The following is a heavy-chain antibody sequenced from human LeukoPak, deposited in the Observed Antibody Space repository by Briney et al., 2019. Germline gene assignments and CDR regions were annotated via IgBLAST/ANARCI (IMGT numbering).Heavy chain of an antibody. J-gene: IGHJ6*03. CDR2: IYYSGST. CDR1: GGSISSYY. V-gene: IGHV4-59*01. Sequence: SETLSLTCTVSGGSISSYYWSWIRQPPGKGLEWIGYIYYSGSTNYNPSLKSRVTISVDTSKNQFSLKLSSVTAADTAVYYCARLEGVPAAMGIYYYYYMDVWGKGTTVTISS. D-gene: IGHD2-2*01. CDR3: ARLEGVPAAMGIYYYYYMDV.